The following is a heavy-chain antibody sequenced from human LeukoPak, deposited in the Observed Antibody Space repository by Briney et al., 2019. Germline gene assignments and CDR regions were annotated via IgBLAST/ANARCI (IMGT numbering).Heavy chain of an antibody. V-gene: IGHV3-9*01. J-gene: IGHJ4*02. CDR2: INWNSGNI. CDR1: GFTFDEYA. D-gene: IGHD3-3*01. CDR3: ARVGSITIFGVVMGKYFDY. Sequence: GGSLRLSCAASGFTFDEYAMHWVRQAPGKGLEWVLGINWNSGNIVYADSVKGRFTISRDNAKNSLYLQMNSLRAEDTAVYYCARVGSITIFGVVMGKYFDYWGQGTLVTVSS.